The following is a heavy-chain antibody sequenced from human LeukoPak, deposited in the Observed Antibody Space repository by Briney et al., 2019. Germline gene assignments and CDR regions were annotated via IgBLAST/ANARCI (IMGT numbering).Heavy chain of an antibody. Sequence: SETLSLTSTVSLGSIISSYWNWIRQPPGKGLEWIGYIYSSGITNYNPSLKSRGTISIATSRNQFSLRLNSVTAADTAIYYCARRAYYDTSGYYPASGYFDLWGRGTLVTVSS. CDR3: ARRAYYDTSGYYPASGYFDL. D-gene: IGHD3-22*01. V-gene: IGHV4-59*08. CDR1: LGSIISSY. CDR2: IYSSGIT. J-gene: IGHJ2*01.